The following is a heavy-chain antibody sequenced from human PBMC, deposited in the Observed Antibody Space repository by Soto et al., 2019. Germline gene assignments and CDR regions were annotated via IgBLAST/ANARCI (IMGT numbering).Heavy chain of an antibody. V-gene: IGHV3-64*01. D-gene: IGHD3-10*01. J-gene: IGHJ4*02. CDR1: GFTFSSYA. CDR2: SSSNGGST. CDR3: ARQGRAVSSYDFDY. Sequence: EVQLVESGGGLVQPGGSLRPSCAASGFTFSSYAMHWVRQAPGEGLEYVSASSSNGGSTYYANSVKGRFTSSRDNSKHTLDLQMGSLRAEDMAVYYCARQGRAVSSYDFDYWGQGTLVTVSS.